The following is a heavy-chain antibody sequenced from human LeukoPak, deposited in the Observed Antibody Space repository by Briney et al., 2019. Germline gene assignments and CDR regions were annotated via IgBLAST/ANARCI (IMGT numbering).Heavy chain of an antibody. V-gene: IGHV4-34*01. J-gene: IGHJ5*02. Sequence: PSETLSLTCAAYGGSFSGYYWSWIRQPPGKGLEWIGEINHSGSTNYNPSLKSRVTISVDTSKNQFSLKLSSVTAADTAVYYCARGTFYWASRVVVTATAGWFDPWGQGTLVTVSS. CDR2: INHSGST. D-gene: IGHD2-21*02. CDR1: GGSFSGYY. CDR3: ARGTFYWASRVVVTATAGWFDP.